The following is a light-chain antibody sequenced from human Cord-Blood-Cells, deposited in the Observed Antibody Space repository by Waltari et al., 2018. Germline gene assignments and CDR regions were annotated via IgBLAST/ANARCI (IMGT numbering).Light chain of an antibody. Sequence: EIVMTQSPATLPVSPGERATLSCRASQSVSSNLAWYQQKPGQAPRLLIYGASTRATGIPARFSGSGSGTEFTLTISSLQSEDFAVYYCQQYNNWPPGKSVTFGQGTKLEIK. V-gene: IGKV3-15*01. CDR2: GAS. CDR1: QSVSSN. J-gene: IGKJ2*01. CDR3: QQYNNWPPGKSVT.